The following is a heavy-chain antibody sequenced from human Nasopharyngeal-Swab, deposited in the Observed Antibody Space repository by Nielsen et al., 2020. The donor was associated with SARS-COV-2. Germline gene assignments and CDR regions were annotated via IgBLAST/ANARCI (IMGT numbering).Heavy chain of an antibody. D-gene: IGHD1-7*01. CDR1: GYSFSSYW. J-gene: IGHJ4*02. Sequence: GESLKISCKGSGYSFSSYWIGWVRQMPGKGLEWVGIMYPRDSDTRYSPSFQGQVTISADKSISTAYLQWSSLKASDTDMYYCATAYNGNYYWDYWGQGTLVTVSS. V-gene: IGHV5-51*01. CDR3: ATAYNGNYYWDY. CDR2: MYPRDSDT.